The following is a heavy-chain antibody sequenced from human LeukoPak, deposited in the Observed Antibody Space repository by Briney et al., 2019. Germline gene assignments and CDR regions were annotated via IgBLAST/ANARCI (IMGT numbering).Heavy chain of an antibody. CDR1: GFPLDDYA. V-gene: IGHV3-20*04. Sequence: GGSQRLSCAASGFPLDDYAMSWVRQAPGKGLEWVSGINWNGGSTGYADSVKGRFTISRDNAKNSLYLQMSSLRVEDTALYYCARGRANYYDSSGYYRPDWFDPWGQGTLVTVSS. D-gene: IGHD3-22*01. J-gene: IGHJ5*02. CDR2: INWNGGST. CDR3: ARGRANYYDSSGYYRPDWFDP.